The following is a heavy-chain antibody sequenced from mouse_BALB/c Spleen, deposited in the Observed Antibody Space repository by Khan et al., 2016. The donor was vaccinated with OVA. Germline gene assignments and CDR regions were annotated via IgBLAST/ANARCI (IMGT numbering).Heavy chain of an antibody. CDR2: IDPSNGYT. Sequence: QVQLQQSGAELAKPGASVKMSCKASGYTFANYWMHWVKQRTGQGLDWIGYIDPSNGYTDYNQKFKDKATLTADKSSSTAYMQLSSLTSEDYAVYYCSRLASSFCPPFVYCGQGTTLTVSS. J-gene: IGHJ2*01. CDR3: SRLASSFCPPFVY. CDR1: GYTFANYW. V-gene: IGHV1-7*01.